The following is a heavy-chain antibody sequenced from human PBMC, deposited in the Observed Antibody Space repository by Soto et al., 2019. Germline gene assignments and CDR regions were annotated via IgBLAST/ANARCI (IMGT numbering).Heavy chain of an antibody. CDR2: IYYRGST. J-gene: IGHJ6*02. D-gene: IGHD1-26*01. Sequence: SETLSLTCTFSVGSIRSHYWSWFGQAPGKGLEWIGHIYYRGSTSYNPSLRSRSTISVDTSNNQFSLKLNSVTTADTAVYYCARDGREASGMDVWGQGTKVTVSS. CDR1: VGSIRSHY. V-gene: IGHV4-59*11. CDR3: ARDGREASGMDV.